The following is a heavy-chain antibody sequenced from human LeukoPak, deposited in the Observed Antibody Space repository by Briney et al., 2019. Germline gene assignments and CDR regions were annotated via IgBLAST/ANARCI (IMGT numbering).Heavy chain of an antibody. CDR3: ARDHSGYCSSTSCRHNWFDP. D-gene: IGHD2-2*01. J-gene: IGHJ5*02. V-gene: IGHV4-59*01. Sequence: SQTLSLTCTVSAASISTYYWSCIRQPPGKVLEWIGYIYYIGSTNYNPSLKSRVTISVDTSKNQFSLKLSSVTAADTAVYYCARDHSGYCSSTSCRHNWFDPWGQGTLVTVSS. CDR2: IYYIGST. CDR1: AASISTYY.